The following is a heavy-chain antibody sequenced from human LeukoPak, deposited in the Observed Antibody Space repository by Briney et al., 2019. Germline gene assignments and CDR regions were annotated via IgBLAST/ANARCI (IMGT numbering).Heavy chain of an antibody. CDR3: ARRSAGVGPDF. D-gene: IGHD7-27*01. J-gene: IGHJ4*02. Sequence: SETLSLTCAVYGGSFSGYYWTWIRQPPGKGLEWIGEINHSGSTNYNPSLKSRVTISVDTSKNQFSLRLSSVTAADTAVYYCARRSAGVGPDFWGQGTLVTVSS. V-gene: IGHV4-34*01. CDR1: GGSFSGYY. CDR2: INHSGST.